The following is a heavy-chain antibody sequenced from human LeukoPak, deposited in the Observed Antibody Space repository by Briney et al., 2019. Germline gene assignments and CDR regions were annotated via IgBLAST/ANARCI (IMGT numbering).Heavy chain of an antibody. V-gene: IGHV4-59*01. Sequence: SETLSLTCTVSGGSISSYYWSWIRQPPGKGLEWIGYIYYSGSTNYNPSLKSRVAISVDTSKNQFSLKLSSVTAADTAVYYCARGDDYFDYWGQGTLVTVSS. CDR3: ARGDDYFDY. J-gene: IGHJ4*02. CDR2: IYYSGST. CDR1: GGSISSYY.